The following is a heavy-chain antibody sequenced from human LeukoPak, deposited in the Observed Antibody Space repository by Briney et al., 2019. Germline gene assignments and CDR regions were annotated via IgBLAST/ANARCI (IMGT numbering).Heavy chain of an antibody. J-gene: IGHJ5*02. Sequence: SETLSLTCTVSGGSISSYYWSWIRQPPGKGLEWIGYIYYSGSTNYNPSLKSRVTISVDTSKNQFSLKLSSVTAADTAVYYCARLSIVGATLYPGLLDPWGQGTLVTVSS. D-gene: IGHD1-26*01. CDR1: GGSISSYY. CDR2: IYYSGST. CDR3: ARLSIVGATLYPGLLDP. V-gene: IGHV4-59*01.